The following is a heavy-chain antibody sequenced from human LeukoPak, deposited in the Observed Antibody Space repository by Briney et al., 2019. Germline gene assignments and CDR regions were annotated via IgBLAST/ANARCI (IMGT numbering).Heavy chain of an antibody. V-gene: IGHV3-21*01. Sequence: GGSLRLSCAASGFTFSSYSMNWDRQAPGKGLEWVSSISSSSSYIYYADSVKGRFTISRDNAKNSLYLQMNSLRAEDTAVYYCARDNSGYRFDYWGQGTLVTVSS. CDR1: GFTFSSYS. CDR3: ARDNSGYRFDY. J-gene: IGHJ4*02. D-gene: IGHD3-22*01. CDR2: ISSSSSYI.